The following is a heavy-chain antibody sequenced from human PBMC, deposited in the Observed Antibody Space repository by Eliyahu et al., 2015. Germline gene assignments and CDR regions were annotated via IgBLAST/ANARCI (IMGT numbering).Heavy chain of an antibody. Sequence: EVQLVQSGAEVKXPGESLRIXCKGSGYSFXSYWSXWVRQMPGXGLEWMGRIDPSDSYTTYSPSFQGHVTISADKSITTAYLQWSSLKVSDTAVYYCAXHGTTLTAAYGMDVWGQGTTVTVSS. V-gene: IGHV5-10-1*03. CDR2: IDPSDSYT. CDR3: AXHGTTLTAAYGMDV. D-gene: IGHD1/OR15-1a*01. CDR1: GYSFXSYW. J-gene: IGHJ6*02.